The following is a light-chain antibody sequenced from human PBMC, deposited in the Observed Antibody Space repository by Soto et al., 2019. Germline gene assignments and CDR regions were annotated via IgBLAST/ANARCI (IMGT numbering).Light chain of an antibody. CDR2: EAS. Sequence: DIQMTQSPSSLSASVGDRVTVTCRASQSISTYLNWYQQKPGKAPNLLIYEASSLQSGVPSRFSGSGSGTDFTLTISSLQPDDFATYYCQQSYSTPYTFGQGTKVDIK. CDR3: QQSYSTPYT. J-gene: IGKJ2*01. V-gene: IGKV1-39*01. CDR1: QSISTY.